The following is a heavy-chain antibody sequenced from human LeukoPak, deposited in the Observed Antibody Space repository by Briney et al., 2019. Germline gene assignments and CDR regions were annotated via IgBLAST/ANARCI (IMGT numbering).Heavy chain of an antibody. CDR3: ARRIRMVRGVIRSNVGYYFDY. V-gene: IGHV4-34*01. CDR1: GGSFSGYY. D-gene: IGHD3-10*01. J-gene: IGHJ4*02. CDR2: INHSGST. Sequence: PSETLSLTCAVYGGSFSGYYWSWIRQPPGKGLEWIGEINHSGSTNYNPSLKSRVTISVDTSKNQFSLKLSSVTAADTAVYYCARRIRMVRGVIRSNVGYYFDYWGQGTLVTVSS.